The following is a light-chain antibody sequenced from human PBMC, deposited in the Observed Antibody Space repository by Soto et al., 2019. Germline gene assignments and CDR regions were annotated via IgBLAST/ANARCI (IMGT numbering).Light chain of an antibody. V-gene: IGLV2-14*01. CDR2: DVS. Sequence: ALTQPASVSGSPGQSITISCTGSSSDVGGYNYVSWYQQHPGKAPKVMIYDVSNRPSGVSNRFSGSKSGKTASLTISGLQAEDEADYYCSSYTSSNTRVVFGGGTKLTVL. CDR1: SSDVGGYNY. J-gene: IGLJ2*01. CDR3: SSYTSSNTRVV.